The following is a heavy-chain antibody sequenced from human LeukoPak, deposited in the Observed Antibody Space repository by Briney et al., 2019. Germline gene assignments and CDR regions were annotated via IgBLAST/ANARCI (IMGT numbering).Heavy chain of an antibody. Sequence: GGSLRLSCAASGFTVSSNYMSWVRQAPGKGLEWVSVIHSGGSTYYADSVKGRFTISRDNSKNMVYLQMNSLRAKDTAVYYYAREGYSSSWGHFDYWGQGTPVTVSS. J-gene: IGHJ4*02. CDR3: AREGYSSSWGHFDY. D-gene: IGHD6-13*01. V-gene: IGHV3-53*01. CDR2: IHSGGST. CDR1: GFTVSSNY.